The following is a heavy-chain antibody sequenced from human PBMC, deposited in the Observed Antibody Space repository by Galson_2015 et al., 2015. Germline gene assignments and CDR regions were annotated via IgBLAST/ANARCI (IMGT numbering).Heavy chain of an antibody. V-gene: IGHV1-69*13. CDR1: GGTFSSYA. J-gene: IGHJ6*02. Sequence: SVKVSCKASGGTFSSYAISWVRQAPGQGLEWMGGIIPIFGTANYAQKFQGRVTITADESTSTAYMELSSLRSEDTAVYYCAREGDIVVVPSHYYYGMDVWGQGTTVTVSS. CDR2: IIPIFGTA. CDR3: AREGDIVVVPSHYYYGMDV. D-gene: IGHD2-2*01.